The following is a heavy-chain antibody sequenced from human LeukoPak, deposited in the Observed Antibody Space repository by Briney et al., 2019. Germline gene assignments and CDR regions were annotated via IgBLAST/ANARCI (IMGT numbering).Heavy chain of an antibody. D-gene: IGHD3-10*01. CDR3: ARELYYYGSGSLVSYWFDP. V-gene: IGHV3-53*01. J-gene: IGHJ5*02. CDR1: GFTVSSNY. Sequence: GGSLRLSCAASGFTVSSNYMSWVHQAPGKGLEWVSVIYSGGSTYYADSVKGRFTISRDNSKNTLYLQMNSLRAEDTAVYYCARELYYYGSGSLVSYWFDPWGQGTLVTVSS. CDR2: IYSGGST.